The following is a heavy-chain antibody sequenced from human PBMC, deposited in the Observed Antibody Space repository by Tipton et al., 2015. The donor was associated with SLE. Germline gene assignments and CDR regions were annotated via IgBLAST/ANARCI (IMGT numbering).Heavy chain of an antibody. J-gene: IGHJ3*02. CDR2: IYHSGST. V-gene: IGHV4-59*11. CDR3: ARDRGDADAFDI. D-gene: IGHD3-10*01. CDR1: GGSISSHY. Sequence: TLSLTCTVSGGSISSHYWSWIRQPPGKGLEWIGSIYHSGSTYYNPSLKSRVTISVDTSKNQFSLKLSSVTAADTAVYYCARDRGDADAFDIWGQGTMVTVSS.